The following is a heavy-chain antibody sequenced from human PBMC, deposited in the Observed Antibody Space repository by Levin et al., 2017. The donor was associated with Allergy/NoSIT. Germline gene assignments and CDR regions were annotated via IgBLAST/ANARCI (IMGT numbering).Heavy chain of an antibody. CDR2: IDEGGDTL. CDR3: ASGPISNY. Sequence: GSPRLSCEASGFAFSTYEMTWVRQAPGKGLEWVSYIDEGGDTLYYADSVKGRFTISRDNAKNSLFLQMSSLRAEDTAIYYCASGPISNYWGQGTLVTVSS. CDR1: GFAFSTYE. V-gene: IGHV3-48*03. J-gene: IGHJ4*02. D-gene: IGHD5-24*01.